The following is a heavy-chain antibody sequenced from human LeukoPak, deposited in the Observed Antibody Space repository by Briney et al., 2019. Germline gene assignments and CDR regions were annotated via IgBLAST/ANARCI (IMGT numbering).Heavy chain of an antibody. J-gene: IGHJ3*02. Sequence: GASVKVSCKASGYIFSNYDINWVRQTTGQGLEWMGWMNPNSGHTGYAHKFQGRVTMTRDMSTSTVYMELSSLRSEDTAVYYCAREETRARDAFDIWGQGTMVTVSS. V-gene: IGHV1-8*01. CDR3: AREETRARDAFDI. CDR2: MNPNSGHT. CDR1: GYIFSNYD.